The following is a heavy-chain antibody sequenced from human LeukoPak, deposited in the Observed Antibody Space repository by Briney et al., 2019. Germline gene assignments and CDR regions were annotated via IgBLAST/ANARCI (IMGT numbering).Heavy chain of an antibody. J-gene: IGHJ4*02. Sequence: ASVKVSCKASGYTFSDYYIHWVRQAPGQGLEWMAWINPSNGGTNYAQKFQGRVTMTRDTSISTAYMELTRLISDDTAVYYCARVGSSGWYVHPTLDYWGQGTLVTVSS. D-gene: IGHD6-19*01. CDR2: INPSNGGT. V-gene: IGHV1-2*02. CDR3: ARVGSSGWYVHPTLDY. CDR1: GYTFSDYY.